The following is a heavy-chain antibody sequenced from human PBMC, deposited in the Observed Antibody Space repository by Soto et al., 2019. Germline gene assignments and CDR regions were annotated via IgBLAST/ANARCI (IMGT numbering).Heavy chain of an antibody. V-gene: IGHV1-69*06. CDR3: ARVVRDSSGYSYYYGMDV. CDR1: GGTFSSYA. D-gene: IGHD3-22*01. CDR2: IIPIFGTA. J-gene: IGHJ6*02. Sequence: EASVKVSCKASGGTFSSYAISWVRQAPGQGLEWMGGIIPIFGTANYAQKFQGRVTITADKSTSTAYMELSSLRSEDTAVYYCARVVRDSSGYSYYYGMDVWGQGTTVTVSS.